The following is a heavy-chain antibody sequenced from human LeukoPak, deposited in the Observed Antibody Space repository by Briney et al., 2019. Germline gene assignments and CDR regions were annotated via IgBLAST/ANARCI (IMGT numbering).Heavy chain of an antibody. D-gene: IGHD5-18*01. V-gene: IGHV3-23*01. J-gene: IGHJ2*01. CDR2: ITGSGGST. CDR3: AKDTASSWWYFDL. Sequence: GGSLRLSCAASGFTFSRYSMNWVRQAPGKGLEWVSAITGSGGSTYYADSVKGRFTISRDNSKNTLYLQMNSLRAEDTAVYYCAKDTASSWWYFDLWGRGTLVTVSS. CDR1: GFTFSRYS.